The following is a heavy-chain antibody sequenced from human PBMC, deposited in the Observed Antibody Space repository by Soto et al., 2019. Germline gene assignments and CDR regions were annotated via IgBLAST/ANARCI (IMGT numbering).Heavy chain of an antibody. J-gene: IGHJ4*02. D-gene: IGHD3-10*01. V-gene: IGHV3-21*01. CDR1: GFTFSSYS. CDR3: ARKARSSPLGYGSPHFDY. Sequence: GGSMRLSSAASGFTFSSYSMNWVRQAPGKGLEWVSSISSSSSYIYYADSVKGRFTISRDNAKNSLYLQMNSLRAEDTAVYYCARKARSSPLGYGSPHFDYWGQGTQVTVSS. CDR2: ISSSSSYI.